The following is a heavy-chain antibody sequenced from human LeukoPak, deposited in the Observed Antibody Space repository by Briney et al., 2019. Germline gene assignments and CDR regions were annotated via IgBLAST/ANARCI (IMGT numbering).Heavy chain of an antibody. Sequence: GASVKVSCKASGYTFTSYDINWVRQATGQGLEWMGWMNPNSGNTGYAQKFQGRVTITADKSTSTAYMELSSLRSEDTAVYYCARDSYYYDSSGYYYYWGQGTLVTVSS. D-gene: IGHD3-22*01. CDR2: MNPNSGNT. J-gene: IGHJ4*02. CDR3: ARDSYYYDSSGYYYY. CDR1: GYTFTSYD. V-gene: IGHV1-8*03.